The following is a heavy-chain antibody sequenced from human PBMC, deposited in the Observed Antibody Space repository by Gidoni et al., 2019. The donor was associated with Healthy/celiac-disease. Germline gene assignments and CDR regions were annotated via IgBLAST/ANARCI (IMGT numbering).Heavy chain of an antibody. J-gene: IGHJ6*02. CDR1: GFTFSSYA. CDR2: ISYDGSNK. D-gene: IGHD6-6*01. CDR3: ARDFGGSSSGYYYGMDV. V-gene: IGHV3-30-3*01. Sequence: QVQLVASGGGVVQPGRSMRLSCAASGFTFSSYAMRCVRQAPGTGLEWVAVISYDGSNKYDADSVKGRFTISRDNSNNTLYLQMNSLRAEDTAVYYCARDFGGSSSGYYYGMDVWGQGTTVTVSS.